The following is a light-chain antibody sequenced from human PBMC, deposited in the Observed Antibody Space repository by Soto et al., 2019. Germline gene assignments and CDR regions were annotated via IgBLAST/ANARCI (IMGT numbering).Light chain of an antibody. Sequence: VLAQSLTTLSLSPGERATLSWRASQSVSSYLVWYQQKPGQAPRLLIHGASSRATGIPDRFSGSGSGTDFTLTISRLEPEDFAVYYCQQYSSSPRTFGQGTKVDIK. V-gene: IGKV3-20*01. CDR3: QQYSSSPRT. J-gene: IGKJ1*01. CDR2: GAS. CDR1: QSVSSY.